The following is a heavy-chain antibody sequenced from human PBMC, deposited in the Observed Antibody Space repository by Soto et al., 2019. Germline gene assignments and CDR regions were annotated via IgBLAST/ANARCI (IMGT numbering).Heavy chain of an antibody. CDR3: AREYMGGYSGYDAKDYYYGMDV. CDR2: INHSGST. J-gene: IGHJ6*02. CDR1: GGSFSVYY. D-gene: IGHD5-12*01. Sequence: QVQLQQWGAGLLKPSETLSLTCAVYGGSFSVYYWSWIRQPPGKGLEWLGEINHSGSTNYNPSLKSRVTISVDTSKNQFSLKLSYVSAADTAVYYCAREYMGGYSGYDAKDYYYGMDVWGQGTTVTVSS. V-gene: IGHV4-34*01.